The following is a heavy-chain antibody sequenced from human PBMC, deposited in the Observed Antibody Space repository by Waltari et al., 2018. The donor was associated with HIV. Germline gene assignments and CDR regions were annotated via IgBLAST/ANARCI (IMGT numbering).Heavy chain of an antibody. Sequence: QLQLQESGPGLVKPSETLSLTYTVSGGSISSSSYYWGWIRQPPGKGLEWIGSIYYSGSTYYNPSLKSRVTISVDTSKNQFSLKLSSVTAADTAVYYCARHWTDYRERGYYYYGMDVWGQGTTVTVSS. V-gene: IGHV4-39*01. J-gene: IGHJ6*02. CDR3: ARHWTDYRERGYYYYGMDV. D-gene: IGHD4-17*01. CDR2: IYYSGST. CDR1: GGSISSSSYY.